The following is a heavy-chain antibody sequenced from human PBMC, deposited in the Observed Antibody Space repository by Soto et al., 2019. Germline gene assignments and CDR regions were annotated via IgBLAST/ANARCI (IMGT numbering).Heavy chain of an antibody. D-gene: IGHD1-1*01. CDR1: GYMFPSYG. CDR3: ARSTTVGTPPSDH. Sequence: GASVKVSCKTSGYMFPSYGISWVRQAPGQGLEWMEWISTYNGKTKYAQGLQGRVTMTTDTATTTAYMELRSLRSDDTAVYYCARSTTVGTPPSDHWGQGTLVTVSS. J-gene: IGHJ4*02. CDR2: ISTYNGKT. V-gene: IGHV1-18*04.